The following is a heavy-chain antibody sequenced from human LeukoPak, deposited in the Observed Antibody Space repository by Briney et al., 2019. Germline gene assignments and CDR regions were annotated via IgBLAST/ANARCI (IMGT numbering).Heavy chain of an antibody. J-gene: IGHJ4*02. D-gene: IGHD4-11*01. CDR3: ARPGDYSNFFDY. Sequence: SETLSLTCTVSGGSISSSSYYWGWIRQPPGKGLEWIGSTYYSGSTYYNPSLKSRVTISVDTSKNQFSLKLSSVTAADTAVYYCARPGDYSNFFDYWGQGTLVTVSS. CDR1: GGSISSSSYY. V-gene: IGHV4-39*01. CDR2: TYYSGST.